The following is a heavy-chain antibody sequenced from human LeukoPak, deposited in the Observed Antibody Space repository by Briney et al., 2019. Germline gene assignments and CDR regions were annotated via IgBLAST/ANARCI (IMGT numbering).Heavy chain of an antibody. V-gene: IGHV3-21*01. Sequence: PGGSLRLSCAASGFTFSSYSMTWVRQAPGKGLEWVSSISSSSSYIYYADSVKGRFTISRDNAKNSLYLQMNSLRAEDTAVYYCARSGSSPPDAFDIWGQGTMVTVSS. CDR2: ISSSSSYI. CDR1: GFTFSSYS. CDR3: ARSGSSPPDAFDI. D-gene: IGHD1-26*01. J-gene: IGHJ3*02.